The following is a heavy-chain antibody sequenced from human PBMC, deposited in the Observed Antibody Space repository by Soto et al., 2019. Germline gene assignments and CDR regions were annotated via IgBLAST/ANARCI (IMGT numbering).Heavy chain of an antibody. CDR3: ASTLAPYSSSLGWSYPISIPHFDY. Sequence: QLQLQESGPGLVKPSETLSLTCTVSGGSISSSSYYWGWIRQPPGKGLEWIGSIYYSGSTYYNPSLKSRVTISVGTFKKRFSVKLSSVTAAGTAVYYCASTLAPYSSSLGWSYPISIPHFDYWGQGTLVTVSS. V-gene: IGHV4-39*01. D-gene: IGHD6-13*01. CDR1: GGSISSSSYY. CDR2: IYYSGST. J-gene: IGHJ4*02.